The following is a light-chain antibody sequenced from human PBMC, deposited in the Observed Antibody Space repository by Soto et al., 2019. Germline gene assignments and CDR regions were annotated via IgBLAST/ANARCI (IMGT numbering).Light chain of an antibody. Sequence: EIVLTQSPATLSLSPGERATLSCRASQSVSSYLAWYQQKPGQAPRLLIYDASNSATGIPARFSGSGSGTDFTLTISSLEPEDFAVYYCQQRSNWPFVLTFGGGTKVEIK. CDR3: QQRSNWPFVLT. CDR2: DAS. CDR1: QSVSSY. V-gene: IGKV3-11*01. J-gene: IGKJ4*01.